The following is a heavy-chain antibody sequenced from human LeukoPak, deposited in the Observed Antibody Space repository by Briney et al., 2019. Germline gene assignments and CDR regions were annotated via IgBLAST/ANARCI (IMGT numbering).Heavy chain of an antibody. J-gene: IGHJ4*02. D-gene: IGHD3-22*01. CDR3: ARVYYYDSSGFIADY. V-gene: IGHV1-18*01. CDR1: GSTFTINS. CDR2: RNVYNSNT. Sequence: GASVTLSFTSSGSTFTINSNSWVRQPPAPGQELKWLRNVYNSNTNYAQKLQGRVTMTTDTSTSTAYMELRSLRSDDTAVYYCARVYYYDSSGFIADYWGQGTLVTVSS.